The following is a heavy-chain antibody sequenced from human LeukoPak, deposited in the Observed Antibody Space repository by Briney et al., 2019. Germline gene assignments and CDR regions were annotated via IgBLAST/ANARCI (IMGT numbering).Heavy chain of an antibody. CDR2: IYYSGST. CDR1: GGSISSYY. J-gene: IGHJ5*02. CDR3: ARLIHFWSGYGWFDP. V-gene: IGHV4-59*08. D-gene: IGHD3-3*02. Sequence: SETPSLTCTVSGGSISSYYWSWIRQPPGKGLEWIGYIYYSGSTNYNPSLKGRVTISVDTSKNQFSLKLSSVTAADTAVYYCARLIHFWSGYGWFDPWGQGTLVTVSS.